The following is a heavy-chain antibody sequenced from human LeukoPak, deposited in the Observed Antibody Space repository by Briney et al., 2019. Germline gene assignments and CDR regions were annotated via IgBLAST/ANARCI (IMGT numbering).Heavy chain of an antibody. CDR3: AIFGQGAYTYGTPDYFDY. D-gene: IGHD5-18*01. CDR1: GGSISSSSYY. Sequence: SETLSLTCTVSGGSISSSSYYWGWIRQPPGKGLEWIGNIYYSGSTYYNPSLKSRVTISVDTSKNQFSLKLNSMTAADTAVYYCAIFGQGAYTYGTPDYFDYWGRGTLVAVSS. CDR2: IYYSGST. V-gene: IGHV4-39*07. J-gene: IGHJ4*02.